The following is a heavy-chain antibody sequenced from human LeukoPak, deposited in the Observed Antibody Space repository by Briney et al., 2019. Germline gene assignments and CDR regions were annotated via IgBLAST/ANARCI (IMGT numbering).Heavy chain of an antibody. V-gene: IGHV3-23*01. CDR3: AKDQSGYGDYVYFDY. D-gene: IGHD4-17*01. CDR2: ISGSGGST. J-gene: IGHJ4*02. CDR1: GFTFSSYA. Sequence: PGGSLRLSCAASGFTFSSYAMSWVRQAPGKGLEWVSAISGSGGSTYYADSVKGRFTISRDNSKNTLYLQMDSLRAEDTAVYYCAKDQSGYGDYVYFDYWGQGTLVTVSS.